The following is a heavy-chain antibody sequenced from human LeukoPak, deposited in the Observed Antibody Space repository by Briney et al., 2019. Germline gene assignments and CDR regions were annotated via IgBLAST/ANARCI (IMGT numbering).Heavy chain of an antibody. CDR2: ISYDGSIK. D-gene: IGHD2-2*01. CDR1: GFTFSTYA. V-gene: IGHV3-30-3*01. Sequence: PGGSLRLSCAASGFTFSTYAMSWVRQAPGKGLEWVAVISYDGSIKYYADSVKGRFTISRDNSKNTLNLQMNSLRAEDTAVYYCAVGCSSTRCSSYWGQGTLVTVSS. CDR3: AVGCSSTRCSSY. J-gene: IGHJ4*02.